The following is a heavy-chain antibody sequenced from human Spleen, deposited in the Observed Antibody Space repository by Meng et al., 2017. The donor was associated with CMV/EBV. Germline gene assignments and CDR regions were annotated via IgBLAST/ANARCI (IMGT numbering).Heavy chain of an antibody. Sequence: SETLSLTCTVSGGSISSYYWSWIRPPPGKGLEWIGFIYHSGSTNYNPSLKSRVTISVDTSKNQFSLKLRSVTAADTAVYYCARERGYCSSTSCYALLDVWGQGTTVTVSS. CDR3: ARERGYCSSTSCYALLDV. CDR2: IYHSGST. J-gene: IGHJ6*02. V-gene: IGHV4-59*01. CDR1: GGSISSYY. D-gene: IGHD2-2*01.